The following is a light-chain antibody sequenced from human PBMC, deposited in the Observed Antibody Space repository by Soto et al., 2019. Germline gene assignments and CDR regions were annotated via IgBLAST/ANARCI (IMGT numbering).Light chain of an antibody. Sequence: VLTQSPDTLSLSPGERATLSCRASQSVSSNYFAWYQQRPGQAPRLLIYGISSRATGIPDRFSGSGSGTDFTLTISRLETEDFAVFYCQQYGTSEIIFGQGTRLEIK. CDR3: QQYGTSEII. V-gene: IGKV3-20*01. J-gene: IGKJ5*01. CDR1: QSVSSNY. CDR2: GIS.